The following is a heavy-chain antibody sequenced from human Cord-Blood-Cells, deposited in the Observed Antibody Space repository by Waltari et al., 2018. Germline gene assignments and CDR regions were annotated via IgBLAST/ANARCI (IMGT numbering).Heavy chain of an antibody. CDR2: TYYRSKWYN. V-gene: IGHV6-1*01. J-gene: IGHJ2*01. D-gene: IGHD1-7*01. Sequence: QVQLQQSGPGLVKPSQTLPLTCAISGDRVSSHSAGWNWIRQSTPRGLEWLGRTYYRSKWYNDYAVSVKSRITINPDTSKNQFSLQLNSVTPEDTAVYYCARGGLNWNYVWYFDLWGRGTLVTVSS. CDR3: ARGGLNWNYVWYFDL. CDR1: GDRVSSHSAG.